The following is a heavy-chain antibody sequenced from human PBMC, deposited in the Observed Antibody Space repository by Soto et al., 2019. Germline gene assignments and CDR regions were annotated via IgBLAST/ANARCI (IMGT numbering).Heavy chain of an antibody. D-gene: IGHD3-10*01. Sequence: SVKVSCKASGGTFSSYAISWVRQAPGQGLEWMGGIIPIFGTANYAQKFQGRVTITADKSTSTAYMELSSLRSEDTAVYYCARDGRAGSYYDYWGQGTLVTVS. V-gene: IGHV1-69*06. J-gene: IGHJ4*02. CDR3: ARDGRAGSYYDY. CDR2: IIPIFGTA. CDR1: GGTFSSYA.